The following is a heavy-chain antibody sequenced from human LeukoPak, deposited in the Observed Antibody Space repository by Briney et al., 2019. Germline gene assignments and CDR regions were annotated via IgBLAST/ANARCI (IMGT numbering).Heavy chain of an antibody. D-gene: IGHD6-19*01. CDR2: IKEDGSIQ. J-gene: IGHJ4*02. CDR1: GFTFSSYW. V-gene: IGHV3-7*01. Sequence: GGSLRLSCVASGFTFSSYWMTWVRQAPGKGLEWLANIKEDGSIQYYLDSVRGRFTISRDNAKTSVYLQLNSRRADDTAVYYCARDVWTGVAVSDYWGQGTLVTVSS. CDR3: ARDVWTGVAVSDY.